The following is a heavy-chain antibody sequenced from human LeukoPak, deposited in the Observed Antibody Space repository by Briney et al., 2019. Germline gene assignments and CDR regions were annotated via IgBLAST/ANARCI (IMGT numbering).Heavy chain of an antibody. V-gene: IGHV1-3*01. J-gene: IGHJ4*02. Sequence: ASVKVSCKASGYTFTSYAMHWVRQAPGQRLEWMGWINAGNGNTKYSQKFQGRVTITRDTSISTAYMELSRLRSDDTAVYYCARAGIAVNDYWGQGTLVTVSS. CDR2: INAGNGNT. CDR3: ARAGIAVNDY. D-gene: IGHD6-19*01. CDR1: GYTFTSYA.